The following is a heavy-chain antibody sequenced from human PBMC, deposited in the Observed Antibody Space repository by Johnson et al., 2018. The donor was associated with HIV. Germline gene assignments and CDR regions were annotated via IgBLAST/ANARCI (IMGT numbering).Heavy chain of an antibody. J-gene: IGHJ3*02. D-gene: IGHD5-12*01. CDR1: GFIVSSNY. CDR2: IYSGGNT. CDR3: ARDLRYSGYEYAFDI. V-gene: IGHV3-53*01. Sequence: EVQLVESGGGLIQPGGSLILSCAASGFIVSSNYMTWVRQAPGKGLEWVSFIYSGGNTYYADSVKGRFTISRDNSKNKLYLQMNSLRAEDTAVYYCARDLRYSGYEYAFDIWGQGTMVTVSS.